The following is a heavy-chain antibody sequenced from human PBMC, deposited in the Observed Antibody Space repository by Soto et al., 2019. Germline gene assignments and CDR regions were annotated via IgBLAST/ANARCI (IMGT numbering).Heavy chain of an antibody. J-gene: IGHJ6*03. Sequence: SVKVSCTASGYTXTXYDINWVRQATGQGLEWLGWMNPNSGNTGYAQKFQGRVTMTRNTSISTAYMELSSLRSEDTAVYYCARTAIAAAGTLGYYYYYMDVWGKGTTVTVSS. CDR1: GYTXTXYD. CDR2: MNPNSGNT. V-gene: IGHV1-8*01. CDR3: ARTAIAAAGTLGYYYYYMDV. D-gene: IGHD6-13*01.